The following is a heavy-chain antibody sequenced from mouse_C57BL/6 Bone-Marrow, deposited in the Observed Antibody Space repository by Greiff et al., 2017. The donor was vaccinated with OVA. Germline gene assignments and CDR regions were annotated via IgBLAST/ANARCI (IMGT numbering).Heavy chain of an antibody. CDR1: GYTFTSYW. Sequence: QVQLQQSGAELAKPGASVKLSCKASGYTFTSYWMHWVKQRPGQGLAWIGYINPSRGYTTYNQKFKDKATLTADNSSSTAYMQLSSLTDGDSAIYYCARNPFYYSGSSFDYWGHGTTLTDSS. CDR3: ARNPFYYSGSSFDY. D-gene: IGHD1-1*01. J-gene: IGHJ2*01. CDR2: INPSRGYT. V-gene: IGHV1-7*01.